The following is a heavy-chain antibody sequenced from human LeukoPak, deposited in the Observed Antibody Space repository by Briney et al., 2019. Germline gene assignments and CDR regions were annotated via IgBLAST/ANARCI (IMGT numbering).Heavy chain of an antibody. CDR2: IYYSGST. CDR3: ARRGGSYDTIDY. D-gene: IGHD1-26*01. V-gene: IGHV4-59*08. J-gene: IGHJ4*02. Sequence: SETLSLTCTVSGGSISSYYWSWIRQPPGKGLEWIGYIYYSGSTNYNPSLKSRVTIPVDTSKNQFSVKLSSVTAADTAVYYCARRGGSYDTIDYWGQGTLVTVSS. CDR1: GGSISSYY.